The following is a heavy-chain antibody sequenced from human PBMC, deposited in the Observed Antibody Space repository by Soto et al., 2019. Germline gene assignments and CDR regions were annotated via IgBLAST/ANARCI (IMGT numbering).Heavy chain of an antibody. CDR1: GYTFTSYG. J-gene: IGHJ4*02. CDR3: ARAPRGPLTTVN. Sequence: QVQLVQSGAEVKKPGASVKVSCKASGYTFTSYGISWVRQAPGQGLEWMGWINASNGNTNYAQKLQCRVTITTDTSTSTAYMELRSLRSDDTAVYYCARAPRGPLTTVNWGQGTLVTVSS. D-gene: IGHD4-17*01. CDR2: INASNGNT. V-gene: IGHV1-18*01.